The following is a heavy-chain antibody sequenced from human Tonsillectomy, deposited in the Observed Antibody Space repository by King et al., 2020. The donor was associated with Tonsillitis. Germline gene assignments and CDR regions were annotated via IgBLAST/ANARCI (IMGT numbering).Heavy chain of an antibody. J-gene: IGHJ4*02. D-gene: IGHD6-25*01. CDR3: ARGPVAAI. CDR1: GYTFTTYW. Sequence: QLVQSGAEVKKPGESLKISCKGSGYTFTTYWIGWVRQKPGKGLEWMGIIYPSDSDTKYSPSFQGQVTISVDKSINTAYLQWSSLKASDSGIYYCARGPVAAIWGQGALVTVPS. CDR2: IYPSDSDT. V-gene: IGHV5-51*01.